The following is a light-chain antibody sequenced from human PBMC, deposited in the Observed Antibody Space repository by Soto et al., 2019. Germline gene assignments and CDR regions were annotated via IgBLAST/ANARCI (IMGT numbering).Light chain of an antibody. J-gene: IGKJ1*01. CDR3: QQYGSSPWP. CDR2: GAS. CDR1: QRVSSSY. Sequence: EMVLTQSPGTLSLSPGERATLSCRASQRVSSSYLAWYQQKPGQAPRLLLYGASSRATGIPDRFSGSGSGTDFTLTISRLEPEDFAVYYCQQYGSSPWPFGQGTKVEIK. V-gene: IGKV3-20*01.